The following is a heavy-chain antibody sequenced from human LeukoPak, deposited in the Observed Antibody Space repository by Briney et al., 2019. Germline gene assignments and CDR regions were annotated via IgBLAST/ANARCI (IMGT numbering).Heavy chain of an antibody. CDR3: ASYPKVRCVAWYYLDF. CDR1: GFTFSSYA. CDR2: ISYDGSNK. D-gene: IGHD2-8*01. Sequence: AGGSLRLSCAASGFTFSSYAMHWVRQAPGKGLEWVAVISYDGSNKYYADSVKGRFTISRDNSKNTLYLQMNSLRAEDTAVYYCASYPKVRCVAWYYLDFWGQGTLVTVSS. J-gene: IGHJ4*02. V-gene: IGHV3-30*04.